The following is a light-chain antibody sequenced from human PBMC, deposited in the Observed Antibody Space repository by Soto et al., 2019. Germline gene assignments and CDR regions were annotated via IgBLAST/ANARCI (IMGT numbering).Light chain of an antibody. CDR3: QQSYSTPRT. V-gene: IGKV1-39*01. CDR2: AAS. J-gene: IGKJ1*01. Sequence: DIQMTQSPSSLSASVGDRVTITCRASQSISSYLNWYQQKPGKAPKLLIYAASSLQSGVPSRFSGSGSGTDFTLTISSLQPEDFAPYYCQQSYSTPRTFGQGTKV. CDR1: QSISSY.